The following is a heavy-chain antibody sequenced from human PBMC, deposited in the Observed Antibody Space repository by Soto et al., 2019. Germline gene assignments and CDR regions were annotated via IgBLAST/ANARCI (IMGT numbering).Heavy chain of an antibody. J-gene: IGHJ4*02. CDR3: ARDRYSSGWYDFDY. Sequence: QVQLVESGGGVVQPGRSLRLSCAASGFTFSSYGRHWVRQAPGKGLEWVAVIWYDGSNKYYADSVKGRFTISRDNSKNTLYLQMNSLRAEDTAVYYCARDRYSSGWYDFDYWGQGTLVTVSS. V-gene: IGHV3-33*01. CDR1: GFTFSSYG. D-gene: IGHD6-19*01. CDR2: IWYDGSNK.